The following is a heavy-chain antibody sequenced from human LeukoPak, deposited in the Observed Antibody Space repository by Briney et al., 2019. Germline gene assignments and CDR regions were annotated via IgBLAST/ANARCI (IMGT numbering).Heavy chain of an antibody. J-gene: IGHJ6*03. Sequence: PGGSLRLSCAASGFTFSSYWMSWVRQAPGKGLVWVSRINSDGSSTSYADSVKGRFTISRDNAKNTLYLQMNSLRAEDTAVYYCAKDAAYYYYMDVWGKGTTVTVSS. CDR2: INSDGSST. V-gene: IGHV3-74*01. CDR3: AKDAAYYYYMDV. CDR1: GFTFSSYW. D-gene: IGHD2-15*01.